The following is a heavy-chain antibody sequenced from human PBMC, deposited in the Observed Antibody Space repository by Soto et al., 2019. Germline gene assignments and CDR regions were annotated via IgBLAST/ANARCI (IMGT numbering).Heavy chain of an antibody. Sequence: QVQLQESGPGLVKPSQTLSLTCTVSGGSISSGGYYWSWVRQHPGKGLEWIGYIYYSGSTYYNPSLKSRIIMSVDTSMNQFSLKLTSVTAADTAVYYCARGINYYASGRDPDRDGFDIWGQGTMVTVSS. CDR2: IYYSGST. V-gene: IGHV4-31*03. J-gene: IGHJ3*02. CDR3: ARGINYYASGRDPDRDGFDI. D-gene: IGHD3-10*01. CDR1: GGSISSGGYY.